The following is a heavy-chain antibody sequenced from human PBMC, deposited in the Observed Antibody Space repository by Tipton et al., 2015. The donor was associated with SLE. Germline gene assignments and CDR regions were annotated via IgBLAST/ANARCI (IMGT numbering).Heavy chain of an antibody. D-gene: IGHD3-10*01. V-gene: IGHV4-4*07. J-gene: IGHJ6*02. Sequence: GLVKPSETLSLSCTVSGGSIRSYYWIWIRQPPGKALEWIGRIYTGGNTKYNPSLESRVTLSADASKNQYSLKLTSVTAADTAVYYCARDPGDSYWDYYYGMDVWGQGTMVTVSS. CDR3: ARDPGDSYWDYYYGMDV. CDR1: GGSIRSYY. CDR2: IYTGGNT.